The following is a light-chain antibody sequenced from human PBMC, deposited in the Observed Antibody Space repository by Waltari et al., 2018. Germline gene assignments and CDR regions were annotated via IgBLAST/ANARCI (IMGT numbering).Light chain of an antibody. CDR3: QQYKGYWT. CDR1: QSISSW. J-gene: IGKJ1*01. V-gene: IGKV1-5*03. CDR2: KAS. Sequence: DIQLIQSLSTLTSSEGNRVTITCRASQSISSWLAWYQQKPGTAPKLLIYKASTLESGVPSRFSGSGSGTKFTITISRLQPNDFATYYCQQYKGYWTFGQGTKVEIK.